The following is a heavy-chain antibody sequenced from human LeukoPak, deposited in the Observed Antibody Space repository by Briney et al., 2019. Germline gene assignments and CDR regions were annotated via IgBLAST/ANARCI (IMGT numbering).Heavy chain of an antibody. CDR2: VYYSGNT. CDR3: AREGLAARRGAFDI. J-gene: IGHJ3*02. D-gene: IGHD6-6*01. V-gene: IGHV4-59*11. CDR1: GGSISSHF. Sequence: SETLSLTCSVSGGSISSHFWTRIRQPPGKGLEWIGYVYYSGNTNYNPSLRSRVTISIDTSKNQFSLNLKSVTAADTAIYYCAREGLAARRGAFDIWGQGTVVSVSS.